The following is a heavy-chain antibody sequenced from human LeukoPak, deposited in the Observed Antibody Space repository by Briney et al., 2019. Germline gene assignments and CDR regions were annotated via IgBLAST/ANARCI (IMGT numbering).Heavy chain of an antibody. V-gene: IGHV3-33*01. CDR1: GFTFSSYG. CDR2: IWYDGSNK. CDR3: ARSDHKSVLRFLEWLFDFDY. J-gene: IGHJ4*02. Sequence: GGSLRLSCAASGFTFSSYGMHWVRQAPGKGLEWVAVIWYDGSNKYYADSVKGRFTISRDNAKNSLYLQMNSLRDEDTAVYYCARSDHKSVLRFLEWLFDFDYWGQGTLVTVSS. D-gene: IGHD3-3*01.